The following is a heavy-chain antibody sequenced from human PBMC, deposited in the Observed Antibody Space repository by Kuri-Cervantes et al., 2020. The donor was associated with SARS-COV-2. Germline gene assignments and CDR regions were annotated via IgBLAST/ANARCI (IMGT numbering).Heavy chain of an antibody. J-gene: IGHJ4*02. V-gene: IGHV1-69*06. CDR2: IIPIFGTA. CDR1: GGTFSSYA. Sequence: SVKVSCKASGGTFSSYAISWVRQAPGQGLEWMGGIIPIFGTANYAQKFQGRVTITADKSPSTAYMELSSLRSEDTAVYYCARDRVAMIALFDYWGQGTLVTVSS. CDR3: ARDRVAMIALFDY. D-gene: IGHD3-22*01.